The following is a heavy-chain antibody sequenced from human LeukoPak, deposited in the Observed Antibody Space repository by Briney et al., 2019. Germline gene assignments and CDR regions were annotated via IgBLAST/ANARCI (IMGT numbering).Heavy chain of an antibody. V-gene: IGHV1-2*02. Sequence: ASVKVSCKPSGYTFTGYYIHWVRQAPGQGLEWMGWINPNSGGTNYAQKFQGRVTMTRDTSISTAYMELSRLRSDDTAVYYCTRDAGGGDCYSCPNWFDPWGQGTLVTVSS. CDR2: INPNSGGT. CDR1: GYTFTGYY. J-gene: IGHJ5*02. D-gene: IGHD2-21*02. CDR3: TRDAGGGDCYSCPNWFDP.